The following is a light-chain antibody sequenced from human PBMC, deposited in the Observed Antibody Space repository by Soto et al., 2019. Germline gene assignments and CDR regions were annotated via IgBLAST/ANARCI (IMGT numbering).Light chain of an antibody. CDR3: QQRSNWPPALT. V-gene: IGKV3-11*01. Sequence: EIVLTQSPATLSLSPGERATLSCRASQSVSSYLAWYQQKPGQAPRLLIYDASNRATGIPARFSGSGSGTAFTITISSLEPEDFAVYYCQQRSNWPPALTFGGGTKVEIK. CDR1: QSVSSY. J-gene: IGKJ4*01. CDR2: DAS.